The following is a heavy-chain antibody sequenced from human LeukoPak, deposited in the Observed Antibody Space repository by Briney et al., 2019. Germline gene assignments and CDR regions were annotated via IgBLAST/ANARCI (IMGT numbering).Heavy chain of an antibody. Sequence: PSETLSLTCTVSGGSISSGDYYWSWIRQPPGKGLEWIGYIYYSGSTYYNPSLKGRATISVDTSKNQFSLKLSSVTAADTAVYYCARVEMTMVRGYYYYGMDVWGQGTTVTVSS. V-gene: IGHV4-30-4*01. CDR2: IYYSGST. J-gene: IGHJ6*02. D-gene: IGHD3-10*01. CDR1: GGSISSGDYY. CDR3: ARVEMTMVRGYYYYGMDV.